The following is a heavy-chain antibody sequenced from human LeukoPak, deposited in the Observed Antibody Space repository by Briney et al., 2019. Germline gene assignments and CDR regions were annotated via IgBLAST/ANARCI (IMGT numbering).Heavy chain of an antibody. V-gene: IGHV4-34*01. CDR3: ARGPSQRSTMIVVVIKGFDI. CDR1: GGSFSGCY. CDR2: INHSGST. D-gene: IGHD3-22*01. Sequence: PSETLSLTCAVYGGSFSGCYWSWIRQPPGKGLEWIGEINHSGSTNYNPSLKSRVTISVDTSKNQFSLKLSSVTAADTAVYYCARGPSQRSTMIVVVIKGFDIWGQGTMVTVSS. J-gene: IGHJ3*02.